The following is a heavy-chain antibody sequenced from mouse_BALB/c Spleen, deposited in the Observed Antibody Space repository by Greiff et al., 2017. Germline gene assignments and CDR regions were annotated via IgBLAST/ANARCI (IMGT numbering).Heavy chain of an antibody. V-gene: IGHV1-14*01. J-gene: IGHJ4*01. Sequence: VHVKQSGPELVKPGASVKMSCKASGYTFTSYVMHWVKQKPGQGLEWIGYINPYNDGTKYNEKFKGKATLTSDKSSSTAYMELSSLTSEDSAVYYCARGGYYDYAMDYWGQGTSVTVSS. CDR2: INPYNDGT. D-gene: IGHD2-4*01. CDR1: GYTFTSYV. CDR3: ARGGYYDYAMDY.